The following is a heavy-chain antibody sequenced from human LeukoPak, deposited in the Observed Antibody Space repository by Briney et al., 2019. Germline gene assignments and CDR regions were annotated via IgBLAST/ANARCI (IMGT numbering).Heavy chain of an antibody. V-gene: IGHV5-51*01. CDR1: GYSFTSYW. J-gene: IGHJ4*02. D-gene: IGHD5-24*01. CDR2: IYPGDSDT. Sequence: GVSLKISCKGSGYSFTSYWIGWVRQMPGKGLEWMGIIYPGDSDTRYSPSFQGLVTISADKSISTAYLQWTSLKASDTAMYYCARHGPPGTRWLQFDDYWGQGTLVTVSS. CDR3: ARHGPPGTRWLQFDDY.